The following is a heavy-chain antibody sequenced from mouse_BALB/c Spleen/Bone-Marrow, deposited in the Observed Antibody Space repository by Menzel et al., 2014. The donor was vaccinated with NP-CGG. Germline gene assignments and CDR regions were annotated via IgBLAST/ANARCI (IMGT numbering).Heavy chain of an antibody. D-gene: IGHD2-3*01. CDR3: ARGWLLSWFAY. Sequence: EVQLQQSGPELVKPGASVKISCKASGYTFSDYNMHWVKQSHGKSLEWIGNIYPYNGGTGYNQKFQRKATLTVGNSSSTAYMELRSLTSEDSAVYHCARGWLLSWFAYWGQGTLVTVSA. CDR2: IYPYNGGT. J-gene: IGHJ3*01. CDR1: GYTFSDYN. V-gene: IGHV1S29*02.